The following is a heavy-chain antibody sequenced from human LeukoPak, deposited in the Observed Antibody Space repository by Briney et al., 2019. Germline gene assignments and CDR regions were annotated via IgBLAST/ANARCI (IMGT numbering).Heavy chain of an antibody. J-gene: IGHJ4*02. CDR2: IYTSGST. D-gene: IGHD4-17*01. CDR1: GGSISSGNYY. Sequence: PSQTLSLTCTVSGGSISSGNYYWSWIRQPAGKVLEWIGRIYTSGSTHYNPSLKSRVTISIDTSKNQFSLRLSSVSAADSAVYCCAREFGYAVTSLDYWGQGTLVTVSS. CDR3: AREFGYAVTSLDY. V-gene: IGHV4-61*02.